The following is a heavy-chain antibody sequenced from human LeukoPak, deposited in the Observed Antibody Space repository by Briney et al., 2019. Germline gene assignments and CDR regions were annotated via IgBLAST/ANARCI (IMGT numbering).Heavy chain of an antibody. CDR3: ARAGKHLWLASYYMDV. V-gene: IGHV1-18*01. Sequence: ASVKVSCKTSGYTFSSYGLSWMWLAPGQGLEWMGWISPYNIDTNYAQKFQGRVTMTTDTSTSTAYMELRSLRSDDTAIYYCARAGKHLWLASYYMDVWGKGTTVTVSS. CDR1: GYTFSSYG. CDR2: ISPYNIDT. D-gene: IGHD5-18*01. J-gene: IGHJ6*03.